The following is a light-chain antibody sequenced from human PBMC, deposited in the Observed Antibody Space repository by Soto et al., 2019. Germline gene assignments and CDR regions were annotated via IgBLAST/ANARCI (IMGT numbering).Light chain of an antibody. J-gene: IGLJ2*01. CDR2: EVN. CDR1: SSDVGGYNF. Sequence: QSALTQPASVSGSPGQSITISCTGTSSDVGGYNFVSWYQQHPCKAPKLMIFEVNNRPSGVSNRFSGSKSGNTASLTISGLQAEDEADYYCSSWTSSTTQVLGGGTKVTVL. CDR3: SSWTSSTTQV. V-gene: IGLV2-14*01.